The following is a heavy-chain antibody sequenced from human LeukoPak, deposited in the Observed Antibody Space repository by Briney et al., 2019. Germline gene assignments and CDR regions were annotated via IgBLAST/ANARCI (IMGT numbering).Heavy chain of an antibody. CDR2: VSYDGSSE. CDR3: ARDRVLYFYCGMDV. J-gene: IGHJ6*02. CDR1: GFTFSSYS. Sequence: PGGSLRLSCAASGFTFSSYSIHWVRQAPGKGLEWVAVVSYDGSSENYADSVKGRFTISRDNSKNTLYLQMNSLRAEDTAVYYCARDRVLYFYCGMDVWGQGTTVTVSS. D-gene: IGHD2-21*01. V-gene: IGHV3-30-3*01.